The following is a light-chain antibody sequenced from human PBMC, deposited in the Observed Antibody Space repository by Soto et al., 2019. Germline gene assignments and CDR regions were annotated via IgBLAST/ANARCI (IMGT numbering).Light chain of an antibody. CDR1: QSIDNF. CDR3: QQSYSLPYT. J-gene: IGKJ2*01. V-gene: IGKV1-39*01. Sequence: DTPMTQSPSSLSASVGDRVTITCRPSQSIDNFLNWYQQKPGKAPNLLIYAASSLQSGVSSRFSGSGSGTDFTLTISSLQPEDSATYYCQQSYSLPYTFGQGTKVEIK. CDR2: AAS.